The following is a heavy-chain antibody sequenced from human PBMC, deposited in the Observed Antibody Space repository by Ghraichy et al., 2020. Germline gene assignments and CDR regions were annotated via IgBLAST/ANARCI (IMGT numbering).Heavy chain of an antibody. Sequence: LSLTCAVYGGSFSGYYWSWIRQPPGKGLEWIGEINHSGSTNYNPSLKSRVTISVDTSKNQFSLKLSSVTAADTAVYYCARHRFYGVSIVAHYYYYGMDVWGQGTTVTVSS. D-gene: IGHD1-26*01. CDR1: GGSFSGYY. CDR2: INHSGST. CDR3: ARHRFYGVSIVAHYYYYGMDV. V-gene: IGHV4-34*01. J-gene: IGHJ6*02.